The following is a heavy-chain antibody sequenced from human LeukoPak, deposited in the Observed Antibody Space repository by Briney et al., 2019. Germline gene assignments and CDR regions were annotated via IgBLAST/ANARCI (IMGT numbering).Heavy chain of an antibody. CDR1: GGSISSGGYS. D-gene: IGHD6-13*01. CDR3: ARGDVILEQPGFDP. CDR2: IYHSGST. V-gene: IGHV4-30-2*01. Sequence: SQTLSLTCAVSGGSISSGGYSWGWIRQPPGKGLEWIGYIYHSGSTYYNPSLKSRVTISVDRSKNQFSLKLSSVTAADTAVYYCARGDVILEQPGFDPWGQGTLVTVSS. J-gene: IGHJ5*02.